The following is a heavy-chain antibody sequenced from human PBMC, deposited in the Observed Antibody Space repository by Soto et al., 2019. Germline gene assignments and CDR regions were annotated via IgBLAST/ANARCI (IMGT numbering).Heavy chain of an antibody. Sequence: QVQLQESGPGLVKPSGTLSLTCAVSGGSISSRNWWSWVRQPPGKGLEWIGEIYHSGSTNYNPSRESRVTISVYKSKTQCSLKVSSVTAADTAVYYCARAAMGGSSWPFDYWGQGTLVTVSS. CDR1: GGSISSRNW. CDR3: ARAAMGGSSWPFDY. D-gene: IGHD6-13*01. CDR2: IYHSGST. V-gene: IGHV4-4*02. J-gene: IGHJ4*02.